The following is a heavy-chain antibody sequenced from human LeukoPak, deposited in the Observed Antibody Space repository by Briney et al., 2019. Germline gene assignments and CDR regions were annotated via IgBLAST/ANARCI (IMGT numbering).Heavy chain of an antibody. CDR2: ISYDGSNK. V-gene: IGHV3-30-3*01. CDR3: ARGSSGWSRLDY. J-gene: IGHJ4*02. CDR1: GFTFSSYA. Sequence: PGRFLRLSCAASGFTFSSYAMHWVRQAPGKGLEWVAVISYDGSNKYYADSVKGRFTISRDNSKNTLYLQMNSLRAEDTAVYYCARGSSGWSRLDYWGQGTLVTVSS. D-gene: IGHD6-19*01.